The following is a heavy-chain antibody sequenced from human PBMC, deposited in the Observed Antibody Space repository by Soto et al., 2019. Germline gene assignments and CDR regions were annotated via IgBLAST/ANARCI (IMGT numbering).Heavy chain of an antibody. Sequence: EVQLVESGGGLIQPGGSLRLSCAASGFTVSSNYMSWVRQAPGKGLEWVSVIYSGGSTYYADSVKGRFTISRDNSKNTLYLQMTSLRAEETAVYYCARGRYDPFYYYYYGMDVWGQGTTVTVSS. CDR3: ARGRYDPFYYYYYGMDV. CDR2: IYSGGST. CDR1: GFTVSSNY. J-gene: IGHJ6*02. V-gene: IGHV3-53*01. D-gene: IGHD1-1*01.